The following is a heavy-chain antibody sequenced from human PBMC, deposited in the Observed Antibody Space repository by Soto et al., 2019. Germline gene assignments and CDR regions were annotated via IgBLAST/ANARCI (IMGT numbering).Heavy chain of an antibody. CDR2: ISSNGGST. CDR3: ASGLMATGVAAAGMGY. Sequence: EVQLVESGGGLVQPGGSLRLSCAASGFTFSSYAMHWVRQAPGKGLEYVSAISSNGGSTYYANSVKGRFTISRDNSKNTLYLQMGSLRAEDMAVYYCASGLMATGVAAAGMGYWGQGTLVTVSS. D-gene: IGHD6-13*01. CDR1: GFTFSSYA. V-gene: IGHV3-64*01. J-gene: IGHJ4*02.